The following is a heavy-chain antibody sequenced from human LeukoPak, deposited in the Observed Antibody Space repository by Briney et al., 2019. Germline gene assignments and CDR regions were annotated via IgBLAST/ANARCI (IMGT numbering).Heavy chain of an antibody. D-gene: IGHD2/OR15-2a*01. J-gene: IGHJ5*02. V-gene: IGHV4-34*01. CDR1: GDSISYFY. CDR3: ARVAHSTLSYNWFDP. Sequence: PSETLSLTCSVSGDSISYFYWSWIRQPPGKGLEWIGEINHSGSTNYNPSLKSRVTMSVDTSKNQFSLKLSSVTAADTAVYYCARVAHSTLSYNWFDPWGQGTLVTVSS. CDR2: INHSGST.